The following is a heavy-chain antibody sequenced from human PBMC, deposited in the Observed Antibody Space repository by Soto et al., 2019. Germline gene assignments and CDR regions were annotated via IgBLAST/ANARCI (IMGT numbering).Heavy chain of an antibody. CDR1: GFTFSTYA. Sequence: GGSLRLSCAASGFTFSTYAMSWVCQAPGKGLEWVSTLSRSGTTYYADSVKGRFTISRDNSKNTLYLQMSSLRAEDTAIYYCTREIWGGPLDYWGQGTLVTVSS. J-gene: IGHJ4*02. D-gene: IGHD3-16*01. V-gene: IGHV3-23*01. CDR2: LSRSGTT. CDR3: TREIWGGPLDY.